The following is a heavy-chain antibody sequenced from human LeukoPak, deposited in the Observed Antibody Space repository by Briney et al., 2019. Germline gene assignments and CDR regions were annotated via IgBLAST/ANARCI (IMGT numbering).Heavy chain of an antibody. J-gene: IGHJ4*02. CDR3: ARVQWELRGVGSYFEY. Sequence: GGSLRLSCVVSGFTFSSYWMSWVRQAPGKGLEWVANIKQDGSEKYYVDSVKGRFIMSRDNAKNSLYLQMNSLRAEDTAVYYCARVQWELRGVGSYFEYWGQGALVTVSS. CDR2: IKQDGSEK. CDR1: GFTFSSYW. V-gene: IGHV3-7*01. D-gene: IGHD1-26*01.